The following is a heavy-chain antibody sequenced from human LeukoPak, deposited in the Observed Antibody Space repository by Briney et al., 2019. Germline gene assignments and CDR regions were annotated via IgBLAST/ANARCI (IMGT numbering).Heavy chain of an antibody. J-gene: IGHJ1*01. V-gene: IGHV3-15*01. CDR3: TTELPDYGDYVSGEYFQH. CDR2: IKSKTDGGTT. Sequence: GGSLRLSCAASGFTFSNAWMSWVRQAPGKGREWGGRIKSKTDGGTTDYAAPVKGRFTISRDDSKNTLYLQMNSLKTEDTAVYYCTTELPDYGDYVSGEYFQHWGQGTLVTVSS. CDR1: GFTFSNAW. D-gene: IGHD4-17*01.